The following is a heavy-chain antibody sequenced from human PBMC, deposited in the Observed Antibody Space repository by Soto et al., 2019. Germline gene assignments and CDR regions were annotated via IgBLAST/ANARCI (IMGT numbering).Heavy chain of an antibody. J-gene: IGHJ4*02. CDR2: ISYDGSNK. V-gene: IGHV3-30-3*01. CDR1: GFTFSSYA. CDR3: ARGTATPSSSIDY. D-gene: IGHD6-6*01. Sequence: GGSLRLSCAASGFTFSSYAMHWVRQAPGKGLEWVAVISYDGSNKYYADSVKGRFTISRDNSKNTLYLQMNSLRAEDTAVYYCARGTATPSSSIDYWGRGTLVTVSS.